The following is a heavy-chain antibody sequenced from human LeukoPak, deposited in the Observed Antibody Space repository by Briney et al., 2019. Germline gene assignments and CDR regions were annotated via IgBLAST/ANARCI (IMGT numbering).Heavy chain of an antibody. J-gene: IGHJ4*02. Sequence: PGGSLRLSCAASGFTVSSNYMSWVRQAPGKGLEWVSVIYRGGSTYYADSVKGRFTISRDNAKNSLYLQMNSLRAEDTAVYYCARDFGDGGYFDYWGQGTLVTVSS. V-gene: IGHV3-53*01. CDR2: IYRGGST. CDR3: ARDFGDGGYFDY. D-gene: IGHD3-16*01. CDR1: GFTVSSNY.